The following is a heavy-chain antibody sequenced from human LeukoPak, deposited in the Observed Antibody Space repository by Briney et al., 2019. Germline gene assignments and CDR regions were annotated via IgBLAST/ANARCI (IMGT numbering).Heavy chain of an antibody. CDR3: ARDRLVGARRWFDP. D-gene: IGHD1-26*01. CDR1: GFTFSSYG. Sequence: GGSLRLSCAASGFTFSSYGMHWVRQAPGKGLEGVSIIYSGGSTYYADSVKGRFTISRDNSKNTLYLQMNSLRAEDTAVYYCARDRLVGARRWFDPWGQGTLVTVSS. CDR2: IYSGGST. J-gene: IGHJ5*02. V-gene: IGHV3-NL1*01.